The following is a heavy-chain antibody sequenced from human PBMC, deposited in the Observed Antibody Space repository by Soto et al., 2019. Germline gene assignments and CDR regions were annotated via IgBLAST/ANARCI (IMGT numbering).Heavy chain of an antibody. D-gene: IGHD1-26*01. V-gene: IGHV4-4*02. CDR1: GASITTRSDAW. Sequence: QVQLQESDPGLVKPSGTLSLTCTVSGASITTRSDAWWSWVRQPPGKGLEWIGEIYHSGSTNYNPSLKSRVTMSVDKSKNQFSLRLSSVTAADTAVYYCAKMVGATLVDYWGLGTLVTVSS. J-gene: IGHJ4*02. CDR3: AKMVGATLVDY. CDR2: IYHSGST.